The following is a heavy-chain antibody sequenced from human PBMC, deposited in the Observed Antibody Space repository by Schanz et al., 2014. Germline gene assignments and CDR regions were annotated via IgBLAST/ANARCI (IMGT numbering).Heavy chain of an antibody. CDR3: ARDRGHGDLPGDI. J-gene: IGHJ3*02. CDR1: GFTFNSYA. Sequence: DVQLLESGGGLVQPGGSLRLSCAASGFTFNSYAMTWVRQAPGKGLEWVSSISHSGGSKYYADSVKGRFTISRDNSENTLYLQMNSLRAEDTAVYYCARDRGHGDLPGDIWGQGTMVTVSS. D-gene: IGHD4-17*01. V-gene: IGHV3-23*01. CDR2: ISHSGGSK.